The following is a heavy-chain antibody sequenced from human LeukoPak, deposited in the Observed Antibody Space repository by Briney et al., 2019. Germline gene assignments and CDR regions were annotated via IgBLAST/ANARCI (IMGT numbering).Heavy chain of an antibody. Sequence: PGRSLRLSCAASGFTFNTYALHWVRQAPGKGLEWVAVISDDGGAKYYADSVKGRFTISRDNSKNTVDLQMYSLRAEDTAVYYCARSLGRGWIPTVEYWGQGTLVTV. CDR1: GFTFNTYA. CDR2: ISDDGGAK. D-gene: IGHD6-19*01. J-gene: IGHJ4*02. CDR3: ARSLGRGWIPTVEY. V-gene: IGHV3-30*03.